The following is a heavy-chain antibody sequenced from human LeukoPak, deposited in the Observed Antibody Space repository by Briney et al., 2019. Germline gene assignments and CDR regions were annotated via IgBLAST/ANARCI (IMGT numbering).Heavy chain of an antibody. Sequence: SETLSLTCDVSGGSMNNSYWSWIRQPAGEGLEWIGRIYATGSTDYNPSLKSRMTMSIDTSKNQFSLKLTSVTAADTAVYFCASDKALDSDGSGFYYNRGLDCWGQGTLVIVSS. D-gene: IGHD3-22*01. CDR1: GGSMNNSY. CDR3: ASDKALDSDGSGFYYNRGLDC. CDR2: IYATGST. V-gene: IGHV4-4*07. J-gene: IGHJ4*02.